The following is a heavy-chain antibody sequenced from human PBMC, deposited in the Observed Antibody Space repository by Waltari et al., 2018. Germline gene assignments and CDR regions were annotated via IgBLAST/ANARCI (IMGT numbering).Heavy chain of an antibody. V-gene: IGHV4-4*07. Sequence: QVQLQESGPGLVKPSETLSLTCTVSGGSISSYYWSWIRQPAGKGLEWIGRSSTRGSNNSTPPLSSRVTMSVDTSKNQFSLKLSSVTAADTAVYYCARVYSYGGEYAFDIWGQGTMVTVSS. D-gene: IGHD5-18*01. CDR1: GGSISSYY. CDR3: ARVYSYGGEYAFDI. CDR2: SSTRGSN. J-gene: IGHJ3*02.